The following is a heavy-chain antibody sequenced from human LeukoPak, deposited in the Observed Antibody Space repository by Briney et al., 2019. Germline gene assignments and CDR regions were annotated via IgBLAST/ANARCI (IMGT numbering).Heavy chain of an antibody. CDR1: GFTFSDHH. CDR2: SRKKVNSYTT. V-gene: IGHV3-72*01. CDR3: ARVWGSSNWYFDL. Sequence: PGGSLRLSCVASGFTFSDHHMEWVRQAPGKGLEWVGRSRKKVNSYTTEYAASVKDRFTISRDDSTTSLYLEMNSLKTEDTAVYFCARVWGSSNWYFDLWGRGTLVTVSS. D-gene: IGHD2-2*01. J-gene: IGHJ2*01.